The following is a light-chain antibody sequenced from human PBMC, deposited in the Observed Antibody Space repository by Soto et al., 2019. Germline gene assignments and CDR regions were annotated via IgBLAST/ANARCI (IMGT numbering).Light chain of an antibody. Sequence: QSVLTQPASVSGSPGQSITISCTGTSSDVGGYNYVSWYQQHPGKAPKLMIYEVSNPASGVSNPFSGSKSGNTASLTISGLQAEDEADYYCSSYTSSSTRGFGTGTKVTVL. J-gene: IGLJ1*01. CDR3: SSYTSSSTRG. CDR2: EVS. V-gene: IGLV2-14*01. CDR1: SSDVGGYNY.